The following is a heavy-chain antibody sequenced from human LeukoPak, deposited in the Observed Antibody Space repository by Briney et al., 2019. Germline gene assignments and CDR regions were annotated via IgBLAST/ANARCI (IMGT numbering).Heavy chain of an antibody. CDR1: GYSFTSYW. D-gene: IGHD3-10*01. CDR3: ARQGMVRGVTLDY. CDR2: IYPGDSDT. Sequence: GESLKISCKGSGYSFTSYWIGWVRQMPGKGLGWMGIIYPGDSDTRYSPSFQGQVTISADKSISTAYLQWSSLKASDTAMYYCARQGMVRGVTLDYWGQGTLVTVSS. V-gene: IGHV5-51*01. J-gene: IGHJ4*02.